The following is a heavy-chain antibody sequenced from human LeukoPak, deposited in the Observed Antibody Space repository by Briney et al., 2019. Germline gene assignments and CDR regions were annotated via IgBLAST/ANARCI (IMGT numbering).Heavy chain of an antibody. CDR2: IRYDGSNK. Sequence: GGSLRLSCAATGFTFNNYAMTWVRQAPGKGLEWVAFIRYDGSNKYYADSVKGRFTISRDNSKNTLYLQMNSLRAEDTAVYYCAKGDRGGKFGVAALYYMDVWGKGTTVTVSS. CDR1: GFTFNNYA. V-gene: IGHV3-30*02. CDR3: AKGDRGGKFGVAALYYMDV. J-gene: IGHJ6*03. D-gene: IGHD3-3*01.